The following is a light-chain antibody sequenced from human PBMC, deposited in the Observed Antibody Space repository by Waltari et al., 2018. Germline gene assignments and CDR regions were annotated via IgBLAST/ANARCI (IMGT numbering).Light chain of an antibody. CDR2: DAS. CDR3: QQRSNWPRMYT. CDR1: QSVSSY. Sequence: EIVLTQSPATLSFSPGERATPSCRASQSVSSYLAWYQQKPGQAPRLLIYDASNRATGIPARFSGSGSGTDFTLTISSLEPEDFAVYYCQQRSNWPRMYTFGQGTKLEIK. V-gene: IGKV3-11*01. J-gene: IGKJ2*01.